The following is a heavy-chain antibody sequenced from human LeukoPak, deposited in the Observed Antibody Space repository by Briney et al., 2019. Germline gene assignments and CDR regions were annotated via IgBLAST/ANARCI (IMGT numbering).Heavy chain of an antibody. Sequence: GGSLRLSCAASGFTFSDYYMSWIRQAPGKGPEWVSYISSSGSTIYYADSVKGRFTISRDNAKNSLYLQMNSLRAEDTAVYYCARENYDFWSGYLSPENYYYYYMDVWGKGTTVTVSS. CDR1: GFTFSDYY. V-gene: IGHV3-11*01. D-gene: IGHD3-3*01. CDR3: ARENYDFWSGYLSPENYYYYYMDV. CDR2: ISSSGSTI. J-gene: IGHJ6*03.